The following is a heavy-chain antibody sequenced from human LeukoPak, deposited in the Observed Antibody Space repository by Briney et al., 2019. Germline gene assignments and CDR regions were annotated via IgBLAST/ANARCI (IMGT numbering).Heavy chain of an antibody. Sequence: SETLSLTCTVSGTFVSGFYWTWIRQPPGKGLEWIGFIYSTGTTSYNSSLQSRVTISVDTSKNQFSLKLKSVIAADTAIYYCAGRWRCTLDYWGRGTLVAVSS. CDR2: IYSTGTT. J-gene: IGHJ4*02. D-gene: IGHD5-24*01. CDR1: GTFVSGFY. CDR3: AGRWRCTLDY. V-gene: IGHV4-4*09.